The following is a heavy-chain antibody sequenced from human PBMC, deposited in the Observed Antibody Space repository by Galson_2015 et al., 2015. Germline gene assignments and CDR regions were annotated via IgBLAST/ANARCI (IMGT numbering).Heavy chain of an antibody. Sequence: KVSCKASGYTFSDDYMHWVRQAPGQGLEWMGIINVNGGDTNYTQRFQGRVTMTRDTSTNTVYMELNSLTSEDTAVYYCTKAVDQDFQNWGQGTLVTVSS. D-gene: IGHD5-12*01. V-gene: IGHV1-46*01. CDR2: INVNGGDT. J-gene: IGHJ1*01. CDR1: GYTFSDDY. CDR3: TKAVDQDFQN.